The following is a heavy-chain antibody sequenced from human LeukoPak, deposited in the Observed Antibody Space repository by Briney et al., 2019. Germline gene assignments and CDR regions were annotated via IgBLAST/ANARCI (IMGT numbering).Heavy chain of an antibody. J-gene: IGHJ4*02. CDR2: IHLSGTPT. Sequence: GGSLRLSCAASGFDFSIYRMNWVRQAPGKGLEWVSYIHLSGTPTHYAEVVKGRFTISRDNSKNTLYLQMNSLRAEDTAVYYCARAYGSGSYSDHWGQGTLVTVSS. D-gene: IGHD3-10*01. CDR1: GFDFSIYR. V-gene: IGHV3-48*01. CDR3: ARAYGSGSYSDH.